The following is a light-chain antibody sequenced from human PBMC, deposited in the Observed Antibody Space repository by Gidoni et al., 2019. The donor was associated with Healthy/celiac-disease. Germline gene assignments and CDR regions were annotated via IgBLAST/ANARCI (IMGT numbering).Light chain of an antibody. CDR2: AAS. J-gene: IGKJ4*01. Sequence: DIQLTQSPSFLSASVGDRVTITCRASQGISSYLAWYQQKPGKAPKLLIYAASTLQSGVPSRFSGSGSVTEFTLTISSLQPEDVATYYCQQLNSRFGGGTKVEIK. CDR3: QQLNSR. CDR1: QGISSY. V-gene: IGKV1-9*01.